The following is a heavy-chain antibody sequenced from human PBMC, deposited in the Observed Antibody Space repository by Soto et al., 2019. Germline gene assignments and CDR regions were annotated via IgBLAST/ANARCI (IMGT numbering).Heavy chain of an antibody. CDR1: GFTFSSYG. J-gene: IGHJ3*02. V-gene: IGHV3-33*01. CDR2: IWYDGSNK. Sequence: QVQLVESGGGVVQPGRSLRLSCAASGFTFSSYGMHWVRQAPGKGLEWVAVIWYDGSNKYYADSVKGRFTISRDNSKNTLYLQMNSLRAEETAVYYCARDMVDSGYDLGAFDIWGQGTMVTVSS. D-gene: IGHD5-12*01. CDR3: ARDMVDSGYDLGAFDI.